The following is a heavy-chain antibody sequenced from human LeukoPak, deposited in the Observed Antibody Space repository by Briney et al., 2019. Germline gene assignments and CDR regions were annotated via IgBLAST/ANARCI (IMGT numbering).Heavy chain of an antibody. CDR2: IYTSGST. V-gene: IGHV4-4*07. CDR3: ARTTEGGYTYGYFYYYYMDV. CDR1: GGSISSYY. D-gene: IGHD5-18*01. J-gene: IGHJ6*03. Sequence: SETLSLTCTVSGGSISSYYWSWIRQPAGKGLEWIGRIYTSGSTNYNPSLKSRVTISVDTSKNQFSLKLSSVTAADTAVYYCARTTEGGYTYGYFYYYYMDVWGKGTTVTISS.